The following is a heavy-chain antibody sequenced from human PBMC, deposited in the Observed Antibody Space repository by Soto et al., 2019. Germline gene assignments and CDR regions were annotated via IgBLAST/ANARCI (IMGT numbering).Heavy chain of an antibody. V-gene: IGHV4-39*07. CDR1: GSSINSSGYY. Sequence: SETLSLTCTVSGSSINSSGYYWGWIRQPPGKGLEWIGSMFYGVSTYYNPSLKSRVTVSVDTSKNQFSLKASDTAMYYCARRSPVTGFWFDPWGQGTLVTVSS. CDR3: ARRSPVTGFWFDP. D-gene: IGHD3-16*01. CDR2: MFYGVST. J-gene: IGHJ5*02.